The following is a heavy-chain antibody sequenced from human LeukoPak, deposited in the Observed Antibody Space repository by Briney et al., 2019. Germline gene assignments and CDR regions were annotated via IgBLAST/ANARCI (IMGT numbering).Heavy chain of an antibody. J-gene: IGHJ4*02. CDR3: ARGPDWPIDS. D-gene: IGHD3-9*01. CDR1: GASIRGYY. Sequence: PSETLSLTCTVSGASIRGYYWSWIRQPPGKGLEWIGYINHSGSTNYSPSLRSRVTMSVDTSKNQFSLKLNSVTAADTAVYFCARGPDWPIDSWGQGTLVTVSS. V-gene: IGHV4-59*12. CDR2: INHSGST.